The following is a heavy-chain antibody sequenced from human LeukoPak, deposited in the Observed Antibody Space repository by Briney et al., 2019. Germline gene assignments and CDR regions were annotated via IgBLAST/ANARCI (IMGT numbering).Heavy chain of an antibody. Sequence: GASVKVSCKASGGTFSSYAISWVRQAPGQGLAWMGWINPNSGGTNYAQKFQGRVTMTRDTSISTAYMELSRLRSDDTAVYYCARENWNGRNWFDPWGQGTLVTVSS. V-gene: IGHV1-2*02. CDR1: GGTFSSYA. CDR2: INPNSGGT. D-gene: IGHD1-1*01. CDR3: ARENWNGRNWFDP. J-gene: IGHJ5*02.